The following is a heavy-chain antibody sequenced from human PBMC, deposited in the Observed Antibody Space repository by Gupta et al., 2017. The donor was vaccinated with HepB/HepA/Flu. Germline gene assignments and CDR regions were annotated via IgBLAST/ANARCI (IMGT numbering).Heavy chain of an antibody. D-gene: IGHD4-11*01. V-gene: IGHV3-30*18. CDR1: GFSFISHG. CDR2: IGSNGRSQ. CDR3: AKESDYNYWYFDL. Sequence: QVQLVESGGGVVQPGRSLSLSCAASGFSFISHGMHWVRQAPGKGLEWVAVIGSNGRSQFYGDSVKGRFTISRDNSKNTVYLQMNSLRPEDTAVYYCAKESDYNYWYFDLWGRGTLVTVSS. J-gene: IGHJ2*01.